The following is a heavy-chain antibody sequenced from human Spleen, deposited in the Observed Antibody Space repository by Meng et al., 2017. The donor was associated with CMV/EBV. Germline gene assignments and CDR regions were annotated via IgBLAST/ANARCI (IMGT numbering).Heavy chain of an antibody. CDR1: GYTFTSYY. CDR2: INPSGGGT. CDR3: ARDRGSGSYLSYYYSAMDV. J-gene: IGHJ6*02. Sequence: VKVSCKASGYTFTSYYMHWVRQAPGQGLEWMGIINPSGGGTNFPQNFQGRVTMTRDTSTSTVYMELSSLGSEDTAVYYCARDRGSGSYLSYYYSAMDVWGQGTTVTVSS. D-gene: IGHD3-10*01. V-gene: IGHV1-46*01.